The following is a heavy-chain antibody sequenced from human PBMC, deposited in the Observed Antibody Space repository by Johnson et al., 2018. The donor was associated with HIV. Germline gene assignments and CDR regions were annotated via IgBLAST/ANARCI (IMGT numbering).Heavy chain of an antibody. Sequence: QVKLVESGGGVVQPGKSLRLSCTASGFTFSDYAIHWVRQAPGKGLEWVAIISHDAAERYHSDSVKGRFTISRDNSKNTLYLQMNSLRAEDTAVYYCAKCIWGSSLIDAFDFWGQGTVVTVSS. CDR3: AKCIWGSSLIDAFDF. V-gene: IGHV3-30-3*02. CDR1: GFTFSDYA. CDR2: ISHDAAER. J-gene: IGHJ3*01. D-gene: IGHD6-13*01.